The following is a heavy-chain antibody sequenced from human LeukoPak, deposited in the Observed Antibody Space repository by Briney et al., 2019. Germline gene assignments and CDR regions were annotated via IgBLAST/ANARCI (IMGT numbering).Heavy chain of an antibody. CDR1: GLTFSSYS. CDR3: ARGRYCSSTSCYMGGDY. J-gene: IGHJ4*02. V-gene: IGHV3-21*01. D-gene: IGHD2-2*02. Sequence: GGSLRLSCAASGLTFSSYSMNWVRQAPGKGLEWVSSISSSSSYIYYADSVKGRFTISRDNAKNSLYLQMNSLRAEDTAVYYCARGRYCSSTSCYMGGDYWGQGTLVTVSS. CDR2: ISSSSSYI.